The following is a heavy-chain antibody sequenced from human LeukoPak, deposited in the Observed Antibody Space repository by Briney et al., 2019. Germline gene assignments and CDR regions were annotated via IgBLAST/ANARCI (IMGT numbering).Heavy chain of an antibody. J-gene: IGHJ5*02. Sequence: SVKVSCKASGGTFSSYTISWVRQAPGQGLEWMGRIIPILGIANYAQKFQGRVTITADKSTSTAYMELSSLRSEDTAVYYCARSWSVAGTNWFDPWGQGTLVTVSS. CDR2: IIPILGIA. D-gene: IGHD6-19*01. CDR3: ARSWSVAGTNWFDP. CDR1: GGTFSSYT. V-gene: IGHV1-69*02.